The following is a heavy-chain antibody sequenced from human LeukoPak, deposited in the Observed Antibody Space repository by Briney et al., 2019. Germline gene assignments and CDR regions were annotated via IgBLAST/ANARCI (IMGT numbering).Heavy chain of an antibody. CDR1: GYSFTSYW. Sequence: RGESLKISCKGSGYSFTSYWIGWVRQMPGKGLEWMGIIYPGDSDTRYSPSFQGQVTISADKSISTAYLQWSSLKASDTAMYYCARQHQAVAGSSKDAFDIWGQGTMVTVSS. CDR3: ARQHQAVAGSSKDAFDI. V-gene: IGHV5-51*01. J-gene: IGHJ3*02. CDR2: IYPGDSDT. D-gene: IGHD6-19*01.